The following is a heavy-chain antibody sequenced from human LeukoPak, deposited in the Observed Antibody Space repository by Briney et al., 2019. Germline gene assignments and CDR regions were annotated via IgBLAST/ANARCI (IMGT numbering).Heavy chain of an antibody. J-gene: IGHJ4*02. Sequence: SVKVSCKASGYTFTGYYMHWVRQAPGQGLEWMGRIIPILGIANYAQKFQGRVTITADKSTSTAYMELSSLRSEDTAVYYCARSYSGYDSYWGQGTLVTVSS. CDR2: IIPILGIA. CDR1: GYTFTGYY. D-gene: IGHD5-12*01. CDR3: ARSYSGYDSY. V-gene: IGHV1-69*02.